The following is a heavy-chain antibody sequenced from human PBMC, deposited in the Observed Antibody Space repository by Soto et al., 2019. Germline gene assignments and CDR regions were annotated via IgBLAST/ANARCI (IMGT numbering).Heavy chain of an antibody. Sequence: GGSLRLSCAASGFTFSSYWMSWVRQAPGKGLEWVANIKQDGSEKYYVDSVKGRFTISRDKAKNSLYLQMNSLRAEDTAVYYCARSGFEQLVPPYYYYYYMDVWGKGTTVTVSS. J-gene: IGHJ6*03. CDR3: ARSGFEQLVPPYYYYYYMDV. D-gene: IGHD6-6*01. V-gene: IGHV3-7*01. CDR2: IKQDGSEK. CDR1: GFTFSSYW.